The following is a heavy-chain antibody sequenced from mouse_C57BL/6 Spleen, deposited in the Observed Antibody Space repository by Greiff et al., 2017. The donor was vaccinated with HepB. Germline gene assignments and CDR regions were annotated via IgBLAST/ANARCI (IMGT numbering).Heavy chain of an antibody. CDR2: SRNKANDYTT. CDR3: ARDAPLLYGGAMDY. CDR1: GFTFSDFY. Sequence: EVQGVESGGGLVQSGRSLRLSCATSGFTFSDFYMEWVRQAPGKGLEWIAASRNKANDYTTEYSASVKGRFIVSRDTSQSILYLQMNALRAEDTAIYYCARDAPLLYGGAMDYWGQGTSVTVSS. V-gene: IGHV7-1*01. J-gene: IGHJ4*01. D-gene: IGHD2-12*01.